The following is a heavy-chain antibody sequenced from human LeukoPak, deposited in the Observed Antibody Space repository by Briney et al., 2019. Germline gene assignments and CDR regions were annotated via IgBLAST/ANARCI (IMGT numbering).Heavy chain of an antibody. CDR1: GFTFSSYA. J-gene: IGHJ4*02. D-gene: IGHD6-13*01. Sequence: GGALRLSCSASGFTFSSYAMHWVRQAPGKGLEYVSAISSNGGSTYYAESVKGRFTISRDNSKNTLYLQMSSLRAEDTAVYYCVTSEGSSSWSPFDYWGQGTLVTVSS. CDR2: ISSNGGST. CDR3: VTSEGSSSWSPFDY. V-gene: IGHV3-64D*06.